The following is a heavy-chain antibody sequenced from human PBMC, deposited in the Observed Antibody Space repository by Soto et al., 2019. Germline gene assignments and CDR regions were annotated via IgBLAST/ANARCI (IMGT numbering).Heavy chain of an antibody. J-gene: IGHJ6*02. D-gene: IGHD2-15*01. CDR2: IYYSGST. Sequence: SETLSLTCTVSGGSISSSSYYWGWIRQPPGKGLEWIGSIYYSGSTYYNPSLKSRVTISVDTSKNQFSLKLSSVTAADTAVYYCASQGGDVVVVAATQDYYYYGMDVWGQGTTVTVSS. CDR1: GGSISSSSYY. V-gene: IGHV4-39*01. CDR3: ASQGGDVVVVAATQDYYYYGMDV.